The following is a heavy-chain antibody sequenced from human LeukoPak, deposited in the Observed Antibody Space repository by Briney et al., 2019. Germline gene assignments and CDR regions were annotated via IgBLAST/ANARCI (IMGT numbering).Heavy chain of an antibody. Sequence: GGSLRLSCAASGFAFSTYAMHWVRQAPGRGLEWVAVISYDGSNKYYPDSVKGRFTISRDSAKNSLYLQMNSLRAEDTAVYYCARGVPYDSWSGPHYSDYWGQGTLVTVSS. J-gene: IGHJ4*02. V-gene: IGHV3-30*04. CDR3: ARGVPYDSWSGPHYSDY. D-gene: IGHD3-3*01. CDR2: ISYDGSNK. CDR1: GFAFSTYA.